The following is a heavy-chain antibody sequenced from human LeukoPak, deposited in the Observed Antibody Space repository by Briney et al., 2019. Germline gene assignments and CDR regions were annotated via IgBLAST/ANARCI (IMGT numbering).Heavy chain of an antibody. CDR2: ISDSGGST. V-gene: IGHV3-23*01. Sequence: PGGSLRLSCAASGFTFSSYAMTWVRQAPGKGLEWVSGISDSGGSTYYANSVKGRFTISRDNSKNTLYLQMNSLSAEDTAVYYCANCGRYYRYGMDVWGQGTTVTVSS. CDR3: ANCGRYYRYGMDV. D-gene: IGHD6-25*01. J-gene: IGHJ6*02. CDR1: GFTFSSYA.